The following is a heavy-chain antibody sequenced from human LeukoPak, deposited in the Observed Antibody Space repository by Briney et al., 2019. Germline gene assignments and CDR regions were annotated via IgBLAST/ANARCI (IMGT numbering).Heavy chain of an antibody. D-gene: IGHD1-26*01. J-gene: IGHJ4*02. CDR3: ARWDPRGDFDY. CDR2: IYYSGST. CDR1: GGCISSSSYY. Sequence: PSETLSLTCTVSGGCISSSSYYWGWISQPPGKGLEWIGSIYYSGSTYYNPSLKSRVTISVDKSKNQFSLKLSSVTAADTAVYYCARWDPRGDFDYWGQGTLVTVSS. V-gene: IGHV4-39*07.